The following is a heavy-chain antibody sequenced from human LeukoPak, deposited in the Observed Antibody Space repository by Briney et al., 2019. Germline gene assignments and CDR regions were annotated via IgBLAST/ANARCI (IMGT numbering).Heavy chain of an antibody. V-gene: IGHV3-48*01. CDR2: ISSSSTI. J-gene: IGHJ4*02. CDR1: GFTFSRYS. D-gene: IGHD3-3*01. CDR3: ARVGGYDFWSGYRSFDY. Sequence: PGGSLRLSCAVSGFTFSRYSMNWVRQAPGKGLEWISYISSSSTIYYADSVKGRFTISRDNAKNSLYLQMNSLRAEDTAVYYCARVGGYDFWSGYRSFDYWGQGTLVTVSS.